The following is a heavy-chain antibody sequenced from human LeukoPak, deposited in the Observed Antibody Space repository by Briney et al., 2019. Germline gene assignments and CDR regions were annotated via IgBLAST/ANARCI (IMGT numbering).Heavy chain of an antibody. Sequence: PGTSLRLSCAASGFXFSSYAMHWVRQAPGEGLEWVGLISYGGIDKSYADSVKGRFTISRDSSKRTLYLQMNSLRAEDTAMYYCARESWSDSVAFDIWGLGTMVIVSS. J-gene: IGHJ3*02. CDR1: GFXFSSYA. CDR3: ARESWSDSVAFDI. CDR2: ISYGGIDK. V-gene: IGHV3-30*04. D-gene: IGHD3-3*01.